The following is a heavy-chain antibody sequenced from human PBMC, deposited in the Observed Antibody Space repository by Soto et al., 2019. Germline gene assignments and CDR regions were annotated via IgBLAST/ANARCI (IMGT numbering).Heavy chain of an antibody. J-gene: IGHJ4*02. Sequence: PGGSLRLSCAASGFTFDDYAMHWVRQAPGKCLGWVSVISWNSGSIGYADSVKGRFTISRDNSKNSLYLQMNSLRAEDTALYYCAKARYCDSYTGSHYWGQGXLVTVSS. CDR2: ISWNSGSI. CDR3: AKARYCDSYTGSHY. D-gene: IGHD2-21*02. V-gene: IGHV3-9*01. CDR1: GFTFDDYA.